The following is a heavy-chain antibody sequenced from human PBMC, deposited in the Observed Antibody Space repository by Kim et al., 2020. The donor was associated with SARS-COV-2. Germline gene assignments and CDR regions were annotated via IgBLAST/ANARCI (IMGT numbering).Heavy chain of an antibody. CDR2: ISGSGGST. J-gene: IGHJ5*02. D-gene: IGHD6-19*01. CDR3: AKDMGKAVAGTVPREWFDP. CDR1: GFTFSSYA. V-gene: IGHV3-23*01. Sequence: GGSLRLSCAASGFTFSSYAMSWVRQAPGKGLEWVSAISGSGGSTYYADSVKGRFTISRDNSKNTLYLQMNSLRAEDTAVYYCAKDMGKAVAGTVPREWFDPWGQGTLVTVSS.